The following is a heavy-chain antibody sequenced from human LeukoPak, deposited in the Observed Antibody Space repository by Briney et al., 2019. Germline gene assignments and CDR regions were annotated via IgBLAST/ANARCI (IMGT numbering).Heavy chain of an antibody. D-gene: IGHD3-22*01. CDR1: GGSISNYY. J-gene: IGHJ4*02. CDR2: IYYSGST. Sequence: PSETLSLTCTVSGGSISNYYWSWIRQPPGKGLEWIGYIYYSGSTNYNPSLKSRVTISVDASKNQFSLKLSSVTAADTAVYCCARRSLYYYDSSGYYYYFDYWGQGTLVTVSS. V-gene: IGHV4-59*08. CDR3: ARRSLYYYDSSGYYYYFDY.